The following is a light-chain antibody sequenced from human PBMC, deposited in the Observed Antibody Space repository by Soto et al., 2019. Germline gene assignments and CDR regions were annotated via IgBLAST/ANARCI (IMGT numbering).Light chain of an antibody. J-gene: IGLJ2*01. V-gene: IGLV1-40*01. CDR3: QSYDSSLSGSGV. Sequence: QSALTQPPSVSGAPGQRVTISCTGSSSNIGAGYDVHWYQQSPGKAPKLLISGNTDRPSGVPDRFSGSKSGTSASLAITGLQAEDEADYYCQSYDSSLSGSGVFGGGTKLTVL. CDR2: GNT. CDR1: SSNIGAGYD.